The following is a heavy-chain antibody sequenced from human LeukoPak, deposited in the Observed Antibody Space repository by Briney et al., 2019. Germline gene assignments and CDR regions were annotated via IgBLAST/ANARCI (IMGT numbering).Heavy chain of an antibody. Sequence: GGSLRLSCAASGFTVSSNYMSWVRQAPGKGLEWVAVIWYDGSNKYYADSVKGRFTISRDNSKNTLYLQMNSLRAEDTAVYYCARGPGSYPDYWGQGTLVTVSS. D-gene: IGHD3-10*01. J-gene: IGHJ4*02. CDR1: GFTVSSNY. CDR2: IWYDGSNK. V-gene: IGHV3-33*08. CDR3: ARGPGSYPDY.